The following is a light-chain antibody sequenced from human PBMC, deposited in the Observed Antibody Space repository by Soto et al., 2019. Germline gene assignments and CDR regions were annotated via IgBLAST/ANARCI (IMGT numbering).Light chain of an antibody. Sequence: EIVLTQSPGTLSLSPGERATLSCRASQSISSSYLAWYQQKPGQAPRLLIYAASSRATGIPDRCSGSGSGTAFTLTISRLEPEDFAVYYCQQYGSSSYTFGQGTQLEIK. CDR3: QQYGSSSYT. CDR1: QSISSSY. CDR2: AAS. V-gene: IGKV3-20*01. J-gene: IGKJ2*01.